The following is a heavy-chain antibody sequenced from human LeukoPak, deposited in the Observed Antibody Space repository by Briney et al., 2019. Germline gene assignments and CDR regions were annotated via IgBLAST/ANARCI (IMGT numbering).Heavy chain of an antibody. CDR3: ARHDRSMRFFDY. CDR2: ISDNGDTT. J-gene: IGHJ4*02. V-gene: IGHV3-23*01. Sequence: PGGSLRLSCAASGFSFRSYVMSWVRQAPGKGLEWVSAISDNGDTTYYADSVEGRFTISRDNSKNTVFLQMNSLRAEDTAVYYCARHDRSMRFFDYWGQGILVTVSS. CDR1: GFSFRSYV. D-gene: IGHD1-1*01.